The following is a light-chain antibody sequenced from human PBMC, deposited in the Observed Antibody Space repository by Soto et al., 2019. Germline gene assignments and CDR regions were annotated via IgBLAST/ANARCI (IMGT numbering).Light chain of an antibody. CDR2: GAS. V-gene: IGKV3-20*01. CDR3: QQYHTSPLT. J-gene: IGKJ1*01. CDR1: QSLTSNY. Sequence: EIVLTPSPGTLSFSPVERATLSCRASQSLTSNYLAWYQQRPGQAPRLLIYGASSRATGIPDRFSGGGSGTDFTLTISRLEPEDFALYYCQQYHTSPLTFGQGTKVDI.